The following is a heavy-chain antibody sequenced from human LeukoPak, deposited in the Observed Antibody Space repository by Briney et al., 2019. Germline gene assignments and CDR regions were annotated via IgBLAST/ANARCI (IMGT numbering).Heavy chain of an antibody. D-gene: IGHD6-13*01. J-gene: IGHJ5*02. CDR2: IYHSGST. Sequence: TLSLTCTVSGGSISSGGYCWSWIRQPPWKGLEWIGYIYHSGSTYYNPSLKSRVTISVDRSKNQFSLKLSSVTAADTAVYYCARLQTAAAGFWFDPWGHGTLVTVSS. V-gene: IGHV4-30-2*01. CDR3: ARLQTAAAGFWFDP. CDR1: GGSISSGGYC.